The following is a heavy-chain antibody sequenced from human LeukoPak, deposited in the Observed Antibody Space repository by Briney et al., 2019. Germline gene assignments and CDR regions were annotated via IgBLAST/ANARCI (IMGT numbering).Heavy chain of an antibody. V-gene: IGHV3-74*01. CDR1: GFPLSCYW. CDR2: INTDGSST. D-gene: IGHD1-14*01. J-gene: IGHJ4*02. CDR3: AREDAGFDY. Sequence: GGPLSLFCAASGFPLSCYWLHWLRQAPGKGLVWVSRINTDGSSTTYADSVKGRFTISRDNAKNTLYLQMNSLRAEDTAVYYCAREDAGFDYWGQGTLVTVSS.